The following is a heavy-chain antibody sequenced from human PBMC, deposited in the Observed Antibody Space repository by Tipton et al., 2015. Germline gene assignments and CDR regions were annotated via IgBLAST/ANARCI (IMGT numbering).Heavy chain of an antibody. D-gene: IGHD2-15*01. CDR1: GFTFTSFE. CDR3: ARGHSAGSYYSCWFDP. V-gene: IGHV4-59*08. CDR2: IQYSGGT. Sequence: LRLSCVASGFTFTSFEMNWVRQAPGKGLQWIGYIQYSGGTNYNPSLESRVSMSVDTSKTRFSLKLSSVTAADTAVYYCARGHSAGSYYSCWFDPWGQGTLVTVSS. J-gene: IGHJ5*02.